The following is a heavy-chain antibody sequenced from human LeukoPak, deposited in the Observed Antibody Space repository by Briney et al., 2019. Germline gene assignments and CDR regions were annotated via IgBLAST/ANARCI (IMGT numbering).Heavy chain of an antibody. V-gene: IGHV3-30*02. CDR1: GFTFSSYG. CDR3: ATYSSSNGREFQY. CDR2: IRYDGSNK. D-gene: IGHD2-2*01. J-gene: IGHJ1*01. Sequence: GGSLRLSCAASGFTFSSYGMHWVRQAPGKGLEWVAFIRYDGSNKYYADSVKGRFTISRDNAKNSLYLQMNSLRAEDTAVYYCATYSSSNGREFQYWGQGTLVTVSS.